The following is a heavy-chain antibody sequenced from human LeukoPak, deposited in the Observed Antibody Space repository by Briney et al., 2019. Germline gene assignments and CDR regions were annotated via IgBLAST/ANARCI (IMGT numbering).Heavy chain of an antibody. Sequence: PSETLSLTCTVSGGSISSYYWSWIRQPAGEGLEWIGRIYTSGSTNYNPSLKSRVTMSVDTSKNQFSLKLSSVTAADTAVYYCARVQGNYYDSSGYYYFDYWGQGTLVTVSS. CDR3: ARVQGNYYDSSGYYYFDY. D-gene: IGHD3-22*01. J-gene: IGHJ4*02. CDR2: IYTSGST. CDR1: GGSISSYY. V-gene: IGHV4-4*07.